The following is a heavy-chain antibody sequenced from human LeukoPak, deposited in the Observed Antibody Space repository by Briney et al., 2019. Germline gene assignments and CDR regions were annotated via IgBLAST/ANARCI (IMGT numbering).Heavy chain of an antibody. CDR2: IYTTGST. CDR3: ARHRFTSSSSYFDY. D-gene: IGHD6-6*01. Sequence: PSETLSLTCIVSGGSISGYYWSWIRQPPGKGLQWIGYIYTTGSTNYNPSFKSRVTISVDTSKNQFSLELSSVIAADTAVYYYARHRFTSSSSYFDYWGLGTLVTVSS. V-gene: IGHV4-4*09. J-gene: IGHJ4*02. CDR1: GGSISGYY.